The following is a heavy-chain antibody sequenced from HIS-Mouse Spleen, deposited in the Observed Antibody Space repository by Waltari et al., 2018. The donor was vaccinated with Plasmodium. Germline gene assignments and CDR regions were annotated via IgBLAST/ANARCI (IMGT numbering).Heavy chain of an antibody. J-gene: IGHJ4*02. CDR1: GGSISSSSYY. CDR2: IYCSGST. CDR3: ARLSIAVAGNFDY. V-gene: IGHV4-39*01. D-gene: IGHD6-19*01. Sequence: QLQLQESGPGLVKPSETLSLTCTVSGGSISSSSYYWGWIRQPPGKGLEWIGSIYCSGSTYNNPSFKSRVTISVDPSKDQFSLTLSSVTAADTAVYYCARLSIAVAGNFDYWGQGTLVTVSS.